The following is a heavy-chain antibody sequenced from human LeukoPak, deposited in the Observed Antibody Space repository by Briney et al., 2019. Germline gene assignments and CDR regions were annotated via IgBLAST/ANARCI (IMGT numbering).Heavy chain of an antibody. D-gene: IGHD5-18*01. CDR1: GFTFSSYW. CDR2: ISRSGSNI. CDR3: ARGVRGYSYGARFDY. J-gene: IGHJ4*02. Sequence: GGSLRLSCAASGFTFSSYWMHWVRQAPGKGLEWVSHISRSGSNIYYADSVKGRFTITRDNAKNSLYLQINGLRAEDTAVYYCARGVRGYSYGARFDYWGQGTLVAVSS. V-gene: IGHV3-48*04.